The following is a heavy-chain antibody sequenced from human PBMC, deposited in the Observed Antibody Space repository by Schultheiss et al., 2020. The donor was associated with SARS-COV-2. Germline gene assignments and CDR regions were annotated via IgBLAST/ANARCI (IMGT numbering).Heavy chain of an antibody. CDR3: ARENEGGATSYYYYYGMDV. CDR1: GGSFSGYY. J-gene: IGHJ6*02. CDR2: IYTSGST. D-gene: IGHD1-26*01. V-gene: IGHV4-4*07. Sequence: SETLSLTCAVYGGSFSGYYWSWIRQPAGKGLEWIGRIYTSGSTYYNPSLKSRVTMSVDTSKNQFSLKLSSVTAADTAVYYCARENEGGATSYYYYYGMDVWGQGTTVTVSS.